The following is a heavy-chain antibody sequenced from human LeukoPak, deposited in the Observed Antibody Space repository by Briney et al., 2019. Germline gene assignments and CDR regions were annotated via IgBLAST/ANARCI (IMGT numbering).Heavy chain of an antibody. CDR1: GYTFTSYG. D-gene: IGHD3-9*01. V-gene: IGHV1-18*01. J-gene: IGHJ4*02. CDR3: ARARPYYDILTGLPGNY. CDR2: ISAYNGNT. Sequence: ASVKVSCKASGYTFTSYGISWVRQAPGQGLEWMGWISAYNGNTNYAQKLQGRVTMTTDTSTSTAYMELRSLRSDDTAVYYCARARPYYDILTGLPGNYWDQGTLVTVSS.